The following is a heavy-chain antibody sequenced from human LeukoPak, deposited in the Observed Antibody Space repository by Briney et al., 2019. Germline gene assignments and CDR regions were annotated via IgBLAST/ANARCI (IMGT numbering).Heavy chain of an antibody. J-gene: IGHJ6*02. V-gene: IGHV4-59*08. CDR1: GGSISSYY. Sequence: SETLSLTCTVSGGSISSYYWSWIRQPPGKGLEWMGYIYYNGSTNYNPSLKSRVTISVDTSQNQFSLKLSSVTAADTAVSYCARLGSFGSHMPYYYYYYGMDVWGQGTTVTVSS. CDR2: IYYNGST. D-gene: IGHD2-2*01. CDR3: ARLGSFGSHMPYYYYYYGMDV.